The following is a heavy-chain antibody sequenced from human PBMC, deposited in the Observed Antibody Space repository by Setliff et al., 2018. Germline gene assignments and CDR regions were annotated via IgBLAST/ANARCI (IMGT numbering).Heavy chain of an antibody. CDR3: ARSPAVLGIVYLDP. CDR1: GDSFSNYA. V-gene: IGHV1-69*05. Sequence: SVKVSCKASGDSFSNYAISWVRQAPGQGLEWMGGIIPMFGTPAYTQKFQDRVTITTDGSTSTAYMELNSLTSEDTAVYYCARSPAVLGIVYLDPWGQGTLVTVSS. J-gene: IGHJ5*02. CDR2: IIPMFGTP. D-gene: IGHD2-15*01.